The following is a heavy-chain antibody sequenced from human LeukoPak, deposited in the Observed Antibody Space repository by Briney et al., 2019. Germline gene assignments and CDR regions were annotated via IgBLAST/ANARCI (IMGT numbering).Heavy chain of an antibody. CDR2: INHSGST. Sequence: SETLSLTCAVYAASFSGYYWSWIRQPPGKGLEWIGEINHSGSTNYNPSLTSRATISVDTPKNQFSLKLSSVTGADTAVYYCASSRGVSSGWTLDNWFDPWGQGTLVSVSS. J-gene: IGHJ5*02. D-gene: IGHD6-19*01. CDR1: AASFSGYY. CDR3: ASSRGVSSGWTLDNWFDP. V-gene: IGHV4-34*01.